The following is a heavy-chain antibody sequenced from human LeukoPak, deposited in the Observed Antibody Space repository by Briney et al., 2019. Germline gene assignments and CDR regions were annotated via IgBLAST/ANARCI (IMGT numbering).Heavy chain of an antibody. J-gene: IGHJ1*01. V-gene: IGHV1-2*02. CDR3: ARVPRGYCSGGSCYTPGYFQH. Sequence: ASVKVSCKASGYTFTGYYMRWVRQAPGQGLEWMGWINPNSGGTNYAQKFQGRVTMTRDTSISTAYMELSRLRSDDTAVYYCARVPRGYCSGGSCYTPGYFQHWGQGTLVTVSS. CDR2: INPNSGGT. CDR1: GYTFTGYY. D-gene: IGHD2-15*01.